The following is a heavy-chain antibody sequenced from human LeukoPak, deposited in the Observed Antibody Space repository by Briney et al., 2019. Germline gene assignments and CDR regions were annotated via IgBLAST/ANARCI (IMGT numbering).Heavy chain of an antibody. Sequence: GGSLRLSCAASGFTFSTYAMAWVRQAPGKGLEWVSSISPSGGDTYYADSVKGRFTISRDNSKNTLYLQMNSLRAEDTAVYYCAKVGEQQLVKPFDYWGQGTLVTVSS. CDR3: AKVGEQQLVKPFDY. V-gene: IGHV3-23*01. D-gene: IGHD6-13*01. J-gene: IGHJ4*02. CDR2: ISPSGGDT. CDR1: GFTFSTYA.